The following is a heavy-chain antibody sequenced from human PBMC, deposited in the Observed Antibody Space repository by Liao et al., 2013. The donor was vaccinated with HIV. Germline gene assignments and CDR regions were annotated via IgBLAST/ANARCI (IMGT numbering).Heavy chain of an antibody. J-gene: IGHJ4*02. CDR3: AREMESRVKFYYFDS. D-gene: IGHD3-10*01. CDR1: GGSINGGDYY. CDR2: IHSSGSS. V-gene: IGHV4-61*02. Sequence: QVQLRESGPGLVKPSQTLSLTCTVSGGSINGGDYYWTWIRQSAGKGLEWLGRIHSSGSSNYSPSLKSRVTMSLDTSKNQFSLMVRSMTTTDTAVYFCAREMESRVKFYYFDSWGQGALVTVSS.